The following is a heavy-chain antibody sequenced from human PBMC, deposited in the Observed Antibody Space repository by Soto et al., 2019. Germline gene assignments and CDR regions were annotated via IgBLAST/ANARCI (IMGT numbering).Heavy chain of an antibody. CDR3: ARGSEVVPAAMPFYWFDP. Sequence: ASVKVSCKASGYTFTSYDINWVRQATGQGLEWMGWMNPNSGNTGYAQKFQGRVTMTRNTSISTAYMELSSLRSEDTAVYYCARGSEVVPAAMPFYWFDPWGQGTLVTVSS. CDR2: MNPNSGNT. V-gene: IGHV1-8*01. D-gene: IGHD2-2*01. J-gene: IGHJ5*02. CDR1: GYTFTSYD.